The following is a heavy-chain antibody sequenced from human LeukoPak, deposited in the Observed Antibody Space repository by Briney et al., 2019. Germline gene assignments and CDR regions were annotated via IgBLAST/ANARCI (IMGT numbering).Heavy chain of an antibody. Sequence: GESLKISCKASGYSFTTYWIGWVRQMPGKGLEWMGIIYPGDSDTRYSPSFQGQVTISADKSISTAYLQWSSLKASDTAMYYCARNLIAARSLDYYYYYMDVWGKGTTVTVSS. D-gene: IGHD6-6*01. CDR3: ARNLIAARSLDYYYYYMDV. CDR2: IYPGDSDT. J-gene: IGHJ6*03. CDR1: GYSFTTYW. V-gene: IGHV5-51*01.